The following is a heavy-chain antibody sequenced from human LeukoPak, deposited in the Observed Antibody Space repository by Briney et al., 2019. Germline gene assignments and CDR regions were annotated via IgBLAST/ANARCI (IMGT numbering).Heavy chain of an antibody. CDR2: ISGSGGTI. CDR1: GFTFISYD. CDR3: SRGRLFGDY. Sequence: GGSLRLSCAASGFTFISYDMNWVRQAPGKGREGGAYISGSGGTIYCADSVKGRFTISRDNAKNSLYLQMNSLRAEDTAVYYCSRGRLFGDYWGKGALVTVSS. D-gene: IGHD2-21*02. V-gene: IGHV3-48*03. J-gene: IGHJ4*02.